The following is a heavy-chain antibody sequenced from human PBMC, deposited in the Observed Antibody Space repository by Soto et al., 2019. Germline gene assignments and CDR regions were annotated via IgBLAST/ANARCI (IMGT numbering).Heavy chain of an antibody. D-gene: IGHD2-15*01. CDR1: GYTFTSYD. J-gene: IGHJ5*02. CDR3: ARKCWDCSGGSCYWNWFDP. Sequence: GASVKVSCKASGYTFTSYDINWVRQATGQGLEWMGWMNPNSGNTGYAQKFQGRVTMTRNTSISTAYMELSSLRSEDTAVYYCARKCWDCSGGSCYWNWFDPWGQGTLVTVSS. V-gene: IGHV1-8*01. CDR2: MNPNSGNT.